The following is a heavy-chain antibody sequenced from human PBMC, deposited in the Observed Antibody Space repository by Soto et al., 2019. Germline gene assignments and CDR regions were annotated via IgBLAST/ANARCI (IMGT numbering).Heavy chain of an antibody. V-gene: IGHV3-48*03. CDR2: ISRSGSTI. Sequence: EVQLVESGGGLVQPGGSLRLSCAASGLTFSSYEMNWVRQAPGKGLEWVSYISRSGSTIYYADSVKGRVTLSRYNAKNTRALQMNRLRGEDTAVYYCARDGRISRPDWYLDHWGRCTLVTV. J-gene: IGHJ2*01. CDR1: GLTFSSYE. CDR3: ARDGRISRPDWYLDH. D-gene: IGHD1-26*01.